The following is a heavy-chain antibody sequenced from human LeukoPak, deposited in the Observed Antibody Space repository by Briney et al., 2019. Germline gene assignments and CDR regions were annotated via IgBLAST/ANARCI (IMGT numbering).Heavy chain of an antibody. CDR2: INSDGSNT. Sequence: GGSRRLSCAASGYTFTTYWIHWVRQAPGKGLVWVSLINSDGSNTGYADSVKGRFTISRDNAKNMVYLQMNSLRAEDTAVYYCIRDSSSSFDYWGQGTLVTVSS. J-gene: IGHJ4*02. V-gene: IGHV3-74*01. CDR1: GYTFTTYW. D-gene: IGHD6-13*01. CDR3: IRDSSSSFDY.